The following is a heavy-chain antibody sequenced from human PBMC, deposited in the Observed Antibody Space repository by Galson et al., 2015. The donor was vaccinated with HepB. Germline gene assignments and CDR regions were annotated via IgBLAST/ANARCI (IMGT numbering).Heavy chain of an antibody. CDR2: IWYDGSNK. CDR3: ARAQGGVRGVTYPFDY. Sequence: SLRLSCAASGFTFSSYGMHWVRQAPGKGLEWVAVIWYDGSNKYYADSVKGRFTISRDNSKNTLYLQMNSLRAEDTAVYYCARAQGGVRGVTYPFDYWGQGTLVTVSS. J-gene: IGHJ4*02. CDR1: GFTFSSYG. D-gene: IGHD3-10*01. V-gene: IGHV3-33*01.